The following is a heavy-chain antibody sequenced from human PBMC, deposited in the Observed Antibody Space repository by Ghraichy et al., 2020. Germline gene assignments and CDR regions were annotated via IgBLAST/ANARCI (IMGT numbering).Heavy chain of an antibody. D-gene: IGHD2-15*01. V-gene: IGHV4-39*01. Sequence: ESLNISCTVSGGSISSSSYYWGWIRQPPGKGLEWIGSIYYSGSTYYNPSLKSRVTISVDTSKNQFSLKLSSVTAADTAVYYCARGGYCSGGSCYSGRVGDFDIWGQGTMVTVSS. CDR3: ARGGYCSGGSCYSGRVGDFDI. CDR2: IYYSGST. J-gene: IGHJ3*02. CDR1: GGSISSSSYY.